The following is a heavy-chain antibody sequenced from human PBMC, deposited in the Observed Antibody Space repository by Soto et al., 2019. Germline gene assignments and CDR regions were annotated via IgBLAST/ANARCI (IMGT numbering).Heavy chain of an antibody. CDR2: IYHSGST. D-gene: IGHD3-3*01. Sequence: QLQLQESGSGLVKPSQTLSLTCAVSGGSISSGGYSWSWIRQPPGKGLEWIGYIYHSGSTYYNPSLKSRVTISVDRSKNQFSLKLSSVTAADTAVYYCARGSEYYDFWSGQQIAHYFDYWGQGTLVTVSS. CDR3: ARGSEYYDFWSGQQIAHYFDY. V-gene: IGHV4-30-2*01. J-gene: IGHJ4*02. CDR1: GGSISSGGYS.